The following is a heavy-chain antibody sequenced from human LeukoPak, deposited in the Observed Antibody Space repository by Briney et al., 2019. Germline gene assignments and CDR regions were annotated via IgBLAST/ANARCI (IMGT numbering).Heavy chain of an antibody. V-gene: IGHV1-2*02. CDR3: ARVGQEDWYFDL. J-gene: IGHJ2*01. CDR2: INPNSGGT. CDR1: GYTFTCYY. Sequence: GASVKVPCTASGYTFTCYYMHWVRQAPGQGLEWMGWINPNSGGTNYAQKFQGRVTMTRDTSISTAYMELSRLRSDDTAVYYCARVGQEDWYFDLWGRGTLVTVSS.